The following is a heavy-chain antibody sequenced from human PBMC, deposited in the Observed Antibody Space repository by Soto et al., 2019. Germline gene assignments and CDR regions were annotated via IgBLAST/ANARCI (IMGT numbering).Heavy chain of an antibody. D-gene: IGHD3-9*01. Sequence: GASVKVSCKASGYTLTSYAMHWVRQAPGQRLEWMGWINAGNGNTKYSQKFQGRVTITRDTSASTAYMELSSLRSEDTAVYYCARARGFDWPRDAFDIWGQGTMVTVSS. J-gene: IGHJ3*02. CDR1: GYTLTSYA. CDR3: ARARGFDWPRDAFDI. CDR2: INAGNGNT. V-gene: IGHV1-3*01.